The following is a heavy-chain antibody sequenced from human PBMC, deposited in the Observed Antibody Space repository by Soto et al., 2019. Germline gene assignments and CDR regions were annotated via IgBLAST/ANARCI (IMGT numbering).Heavy chain of an antibody. Sequence: PGGSLRLSCAASAFTFSSYGMHWVRQAPGKGLEWVAVISYDGSNKYYADSVKGRFTISRDNSKNTLYLQMNSLRAEDTAVYYCAKVLKPVYYGSGEPGATFDYWGREPWSPSPQ. CDR2: ISYDGSNK. CDR1: AFTFSSYG. J-gene: IGHJ4*02. D-gene: IGHD3-10*01. CDR3: AKVLKPVYYGSGEPGATFDY. V-gene: IGHV3-30*18.